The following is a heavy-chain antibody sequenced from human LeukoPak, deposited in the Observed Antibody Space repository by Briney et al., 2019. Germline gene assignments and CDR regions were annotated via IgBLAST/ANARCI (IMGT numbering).Heavy chain of an antibody. Sequence: ASVKVSCKASGYTFTSYYMHWVRQAPGPGLEWRGWIGAYNGNTNYAQKRQGRVTMTTDTSTSTAYMELRSLSSDDTAVYYCARDCSSTSCYTGYYYYGMDGWGQGTTVTVSS. V-gene: IGHV1-18*04. CDR1: GYTFTSYY. CDR2: IGAYNGNT. CDR3: ARDCSSTSCYTGYYYYGMDG. D-gene: IGHD2-2*02. J-gene: IGHJ6*02.